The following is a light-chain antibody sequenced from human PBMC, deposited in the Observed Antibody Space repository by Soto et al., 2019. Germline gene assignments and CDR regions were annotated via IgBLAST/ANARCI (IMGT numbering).Light chain of an antibody. CDR2: DAS. CDR1: QSISSW. J-gene: IGKJ4*01. V-gene: IGKV1-33*01. Sequence: DIQMTQSPSTLSASVGDRVAITCRASQSISSWLAWYQQKPGKAPKLLIYDASNLETGVPSRFSGSGSGTDLTFTISSLQPEDIATYYCQQYDNLPLTFGGGTKV. CDR3: QQYDNLPLT.